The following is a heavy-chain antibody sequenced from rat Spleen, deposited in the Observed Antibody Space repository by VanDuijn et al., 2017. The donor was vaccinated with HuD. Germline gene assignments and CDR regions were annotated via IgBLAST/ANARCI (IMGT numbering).Heavy chain of an antibody. Sequence: EVQLVESGGGLVQPGRSLKLSCAASGFTFSDFYMVWVRQAPTKGLVWVASISYGGGNTYYRDSVKGRLTITRDNAKSSLYLQMDSLRSEDTSTYYCAKDWGGLYFDYWGQGVMVTVSS. CDR2: ISYGGGNT. CDR1: GFTFSDFY. CDR3: AKDWGGLYFDY. D-gene: IGHD1-11*01. V-gene: IGHV5-20*01. J-gene: IGHJ2*01.